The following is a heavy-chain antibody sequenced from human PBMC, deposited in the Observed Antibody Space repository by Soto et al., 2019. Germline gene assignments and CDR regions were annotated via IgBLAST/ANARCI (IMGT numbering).Heavy chain of an antibody. CDR3: AATGGHYFGLDV. CDR2: ISGYNGNT. CDR1: XXXFXYXX. Sequence: QXQLLQSGGEVKKXXXXVXXXXXXXXXXFXYXXXXXVRXXXXQGLEWMGWISGYNGNTKYAQKFQDRVTMSADTSTRTAYMEMRSLTSDDTAVYFCAATGGHYFGLDVWGQGTTVTVSS. J-gene: IGHJ6*02. V-gene: IGHV1-18*01. D-gene: IGHD2-8*02.